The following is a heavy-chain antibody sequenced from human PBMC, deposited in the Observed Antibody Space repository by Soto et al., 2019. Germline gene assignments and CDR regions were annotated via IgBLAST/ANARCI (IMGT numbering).Heavy chain of an antibody. CDR1: GFTFSNAW. Sequence: GGSLRLSCAASGFTFSNAWMSWVRQAPGKGLEWVGRIKSKTDGGTTDYAAPVKGRFTVSRDDSKNRLYLQMNSLKTEDTAVYYCTKTDGAYSSSSYMDVWGKGHKVPVSS. D-gene: IGHD2-21*01. V-gene: IGHV3-15*01. CDR2: IKSKTDGGTT. CDR3: TKTDGAYSSSSYMDV. J-gene: IGHJ6*03.